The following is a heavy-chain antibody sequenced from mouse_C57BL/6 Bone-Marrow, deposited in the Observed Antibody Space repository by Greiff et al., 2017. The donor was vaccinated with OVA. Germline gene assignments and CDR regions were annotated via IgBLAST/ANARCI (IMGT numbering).Heavy chain of an antibody. CDR1: EYEFPSHD. CDR3: ARHNLDYYAMDY. V-gene: IGHV5-2*01. J-gene: IGHJ4*01. CDR2: INSDGGST. Sequence: EVKVVESGGGLVQPGESLKLSCESNEYEFPSHDMSWVRKTPEKRLELVAAINSDGGSTYYPDTMERRFIISRDNTKKTLYLQMSSLRSEDTVLYYCARHNLDYYAMDYWGQGTSVTVSS.